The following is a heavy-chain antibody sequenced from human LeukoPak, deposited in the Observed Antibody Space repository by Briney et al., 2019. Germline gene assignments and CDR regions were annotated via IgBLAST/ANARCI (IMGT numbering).Heavy chain of an antibody. Sequence: SVKVSCKASGGTFSSYAISWVRQAPGQGLEWMGRIIPILGVANYAQKFQGRVTITADKSTSTAYMELSSLRSEDTAVYYCARGQTMIADWGQGTLVTVSS. CDR1: GGTFSSYA. J-gene: IGHJ4*02. V-gene: IGHV1-69*04. D-gene: IGHD3-22*01. CDR2: IIPILGVA. CDR3: ARGQTMIAD.